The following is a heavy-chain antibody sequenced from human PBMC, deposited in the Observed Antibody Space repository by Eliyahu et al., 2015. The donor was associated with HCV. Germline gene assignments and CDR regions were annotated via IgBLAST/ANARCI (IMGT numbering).Heavy chain of an antibody. J-gene: IGHJ6*02. CDR2: TYYRSKWYS. V-gene: IGHV6-1*01. Sequence: QVQLQQSGPGLVKPSQTLSLTCAISGDSVSSNSATWNWIRQSPSRGLEWLGRTYYRSKWYSAYALSVKGRITISPDTSKNQVSLQLNSVTPEDTAVYYCARGPSRLGVWGQGTTVTVSS. CDR1: GDSVSSNSAT. CDR3: ARGPSRLGV.